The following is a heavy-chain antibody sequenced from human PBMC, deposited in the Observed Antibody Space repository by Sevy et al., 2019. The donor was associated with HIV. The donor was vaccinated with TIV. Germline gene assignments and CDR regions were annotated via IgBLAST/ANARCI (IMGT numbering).Heavy chain of an antibody. Sequence: GGSLRLSCAASGFTFSSYAMSWVRQAPGKGLEWVSAISGSGGSTYYADSVKGRFSISRDNSKNTLYLQMNSLRAEDTAVYYCAKRCSGGSCYARGREDFQHWGQGTLVTVSS. CDR1: GFTFSSYA. V-gene: IGHV3-23*01. CDR3: AKRCSGGSCYARGREDFQH. D-gene: IGHD2-15*01. CDR2: ISGSGGST. J-gene: IGHJ1*01.